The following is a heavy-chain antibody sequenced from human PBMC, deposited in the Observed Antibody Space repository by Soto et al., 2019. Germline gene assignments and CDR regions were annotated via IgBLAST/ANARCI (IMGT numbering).Heavy chain of an antibody. Sequence: SVKVSCKASGGTFSSYAISCVRQAPGQGLEWMGGIIPIFGTANYAQKFQGRVTITADESTSTAYMELSSLRSEDTAVYYCARASYGDYGDYYYYYGMDVWGQGTTVTVSS. CDR1: GGTFSSYA. D-gene: IGHD4-17*01. V-gene: IGHV1-69*13. J-gene: IGHJ6*02. CDR3: ARASYGDYGDYYYYYGMDV. CDR2: IIPIFGTA.